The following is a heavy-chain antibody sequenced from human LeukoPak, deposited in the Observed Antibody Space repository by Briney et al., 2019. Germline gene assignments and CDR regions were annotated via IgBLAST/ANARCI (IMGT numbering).Heavy chain of an antibody. V-gene: IGHV3-23*01. J-gene: IGHJ3*02. Sequence: GGSLRLSCAASGFTFSSYAMNWVRQAPGKGLEWVSAISSSGGNTYYADSVEGRFTISRDNSKNTLYLQMNSLRAEDTAVYYCAKGYSSGWLDAFDIWGQGTMVTVSS. CDR1: GFTFSSYA. CDR3: AKGYSSGWLDAFDI. D-gene: IGHD6-19*01. CDR2: ISSSGGNT.